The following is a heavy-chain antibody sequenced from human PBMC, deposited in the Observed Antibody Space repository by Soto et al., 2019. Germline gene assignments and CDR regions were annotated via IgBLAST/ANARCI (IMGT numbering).Heavy chain of an antibody. V-gene: IGHV4-34*01. D-gene: IGHD3-10*01. CDR2: INHSGST. J-gene: IGHJ4*02. CDR1: GGSFIGYY. Sequence: SETLSLTCAVYGGSFIGYYWSWIRQPPWKGLEWIGEINHSGSTNYNPSLKSRVTISVDTSKNQFSLKLSSVTAADTAVYYCAREGPYYYGSGSYYKRKYYFDYWGQGTLVTVSS. CDR3: AREGPYYYGSGSYYKRKYYFDY.